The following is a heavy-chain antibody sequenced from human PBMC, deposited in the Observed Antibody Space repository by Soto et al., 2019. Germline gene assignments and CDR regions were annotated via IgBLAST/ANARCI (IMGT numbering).Heavy chain of an antibody. J-gene: IGHJ4*02. CDR3: ARVQLNYYGSGSSVFDY. Sequence: SETLSLTCTVSGGSISSYYWSWIRQPPGKGLEWIGYIYYSGSTNYNPSLKSRVTISVDTSKNQFSLKLSSVTAADTAVYYCARVQLNYYGSGSSVFDYWGQGALVTASS. V-gene: IGHV4-59*01. CDR1: GGSISSYY. CDR2: IYYSGST. D-gene: IGHD3-10*01.